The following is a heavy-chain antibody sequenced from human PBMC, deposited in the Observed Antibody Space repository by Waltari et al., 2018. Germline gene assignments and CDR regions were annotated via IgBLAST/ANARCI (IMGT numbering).Heavy chain of an antibody. CDR1: GYSISSGYY. V-gene: IGHV4-38-2*01. J-gene: IGHJ4*02. Sequence: QVQLQESGPGLVKPSETLSLTCAVSGYSISSGYYWGWIRQPPGKGLEWIGSIYHSGSTYYNPSLKSRVTISVDTSKNQFSLKLSSVTAADTAVYYCASLPYNWNYGYFDYWGQGTLVTVSS. CDR3: ASLPYNWNYGYFDY. D-gene: IGHD1-7*01. CDR2: IYHSGST.